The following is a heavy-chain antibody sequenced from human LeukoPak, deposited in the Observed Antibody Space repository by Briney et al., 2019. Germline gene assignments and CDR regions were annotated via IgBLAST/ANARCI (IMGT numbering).Heavy chain of an antibody. D-gene: IGHD5-18*01. J-gene: IGHJ4*02. Sequence: PGGSLRLSCAASGFTFSSYEMNWVRQAPGKGLEWVSHISSSGSTIYYADSVKGRFTISRDNAKNSLYLQMNSLRAEDTAVYYCARRASAKYYFDYWGQGTLVTVSS. CDR3: ARRASAKYYFDY. CDR2: ISSSGSTI. CDR1: GFTFSSYE. V-gene: IGHV3-48*03.